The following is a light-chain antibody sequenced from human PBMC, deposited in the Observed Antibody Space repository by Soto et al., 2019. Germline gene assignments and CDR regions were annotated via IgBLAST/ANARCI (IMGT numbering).Light chain of an antibody. V-gene: IGKV1-5*03. Sequence: DIQMTQSPSTLSASVGDRVTITCRASQSISSWLAWYQQKPGKAPKLLIYKASSLESGVPSRFSGSGSGTEFTVTISSLQPDDFATYYCQQLITYPQTFGQGTKVDIK. CDR1: QSISSW. CDR3: QQLITYPQT. CDR2: KAS. J-gene: IGKJ1*01.